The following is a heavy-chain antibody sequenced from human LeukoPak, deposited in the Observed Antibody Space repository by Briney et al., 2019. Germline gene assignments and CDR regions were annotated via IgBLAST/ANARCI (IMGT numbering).Heavy chain of an antibody. CDR2: MNPNRGDT. Sequence: GASVKVSCKASGYTFTGYYIHWMRQAPGQGLEWMGWMNPNRGDTSYAQKFQGRVTMTRDTPINTAYMELSRLTSDDTAVYYCGRRRIDCSDTGCYVDYWGQGTLVTVSS. J-gene: IGHJ4*02. D-gene: IGHD2-15*01. CDR1: GYTFTGYY. V-gene: IGHV1-2*02. CDR3: GRRRIDCSDTGCYVDY.